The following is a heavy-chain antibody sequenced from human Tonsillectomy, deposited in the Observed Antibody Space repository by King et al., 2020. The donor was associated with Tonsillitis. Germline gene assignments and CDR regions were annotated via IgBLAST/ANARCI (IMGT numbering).Heavy chain of an antibody. CDR2: ISAAGTST. CDR1: AFTFSNYA. D-gene: IGHD6-19*01. Sequence: VQLVESGGDLVQPGGSLRLSCAASAFTFSNYAMSWVRQAQGKGLEWVSIISAAGTSTYYADSVKGRLTISRDNSKNTLYLQMNSLRAEDTAVYYCAKVMEAVAVSSISLYAIVVWGQKATVTVS. CDR3: AKVMEAVAVSSISLYAIVV. J-gene: IGHJ6*02. V-gene: IGHV3-23*04.